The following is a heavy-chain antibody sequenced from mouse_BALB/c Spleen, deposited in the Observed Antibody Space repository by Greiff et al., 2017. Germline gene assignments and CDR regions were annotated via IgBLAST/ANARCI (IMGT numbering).Heavy chain of an antibody. D-gene: IGHD2-3*01. CDR1: GYSFTSYW. CDR2: IDPSDSET. V-gene: IGHV1S126*01. CDR3: ARVDGYYDAMDY. Sequence: VQLQQSGPQLVRPGASVKISCKASGYSFTSYWMHWVKQRPGQGLEWIGMIDPSDSETRLNQKFKDKATLTVDKSSSTAYMQLSSPTSEDSAVYYCARVDGYYDAMDYWGQGTSVTVSS. J-gene: IGHJ4*01.